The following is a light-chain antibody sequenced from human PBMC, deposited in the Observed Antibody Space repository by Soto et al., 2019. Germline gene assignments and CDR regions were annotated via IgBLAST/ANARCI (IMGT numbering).Light chain of an antibody. CDR1: QSVSSN. Sequence: DRVMTRSPVTVSVSAGERASLSCRAGQSVSSNLAWYQQKPGQAPRLLIYGASSRATGIPARFSGSGSGTEFTLTISRLQSEDSAVYFCQQYNNWPRTFGQGTKVDIK. V-gene: IGKV3-15*01. CDR3: QQYNNWPRT. J-gene: IGKJ1*01. CDR2: GAS.